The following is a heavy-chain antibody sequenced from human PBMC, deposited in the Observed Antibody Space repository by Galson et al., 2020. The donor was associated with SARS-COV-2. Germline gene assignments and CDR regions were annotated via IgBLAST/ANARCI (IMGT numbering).Heavy chain of an antibody. Sequence: SGPTLVKPTQTLTLTCTFSGFSLSTSGVGVGWIRQPPGKALEWLALIYWNDDKRYSPSLKSRLTITKDTSKNQVVLTMTNMDPVDTATYYCAHKFVLWCGDRSMDLDYWGQGTLVTVSS. CDR1: GFSLSTSGVG. D-gene: IGHD3-10*01. CDR3: AHKFVLWCGDRSMDLDY. J-gene: IGHJ4*02. CDR2: IYWNDDK. V-gene: IGHV2-5*01.